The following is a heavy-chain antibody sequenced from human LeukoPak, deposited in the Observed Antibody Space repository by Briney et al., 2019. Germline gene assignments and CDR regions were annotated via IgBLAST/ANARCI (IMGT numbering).Heavy chain of an antibody. CDR1: GFTMRNDF. Sequence: GGSLRLSCAGSGFTMRNDFMTWVRQAPGKGLEWVGRIKSELGGGTTDYAAPVKGRFAISRDSPNTLYLQMNSLKTEDTAIYYCALAWFGESRDGLDIWGHGTTVAVSS. D-gene: IGHD3-10*01. CDR2: IKSELGGGTT. J-gene: IGHJ3*02. V-gene: IGHV3-15*01. CDR3: ALAWFGESRDGLDI.